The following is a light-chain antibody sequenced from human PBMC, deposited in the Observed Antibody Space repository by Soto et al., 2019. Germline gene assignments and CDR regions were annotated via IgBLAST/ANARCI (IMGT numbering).Light chain of an antibody. J-gene: IGKJ5*01. CDR3: QQYGSSSIT. Sequence: EIVLTQSPGTLSLSPDERATLSCRASQSFGSSHLAWYQQKPGQAPRLLIYDASTRVTGTPDRFSGSGSGTDFTLTISRLESDDSAIYYCQQYGSSSITFGQGTRLEI. CDR1: QSFGSSH. V-gene: IGKV3-20*01. CDR2: DAS.